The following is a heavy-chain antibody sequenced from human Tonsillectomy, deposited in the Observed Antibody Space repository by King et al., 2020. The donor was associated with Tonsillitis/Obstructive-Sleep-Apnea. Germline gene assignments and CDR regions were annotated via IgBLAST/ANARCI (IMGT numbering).Heavy chain of an antibody. CDR1: GGSISNYY. V-gene: IGHV4-59*08. CDR2: IYYSGST. CDR3: ARHSTPYYYHSGMDV. J-gene: IGHJ6*02. Sequence: QLQESGPGLVKPSETLSLTCSVSGGSISNYYWSWIRQPPGKGLEWIGNIYYSGSTNYNSSLKSRVTMSVDTSKNQFSLKLSSVTAADTAVYFCARHSTPYYYHSGMDVWGQGTTVTVSS. D-gene: IGHD6-13*01.